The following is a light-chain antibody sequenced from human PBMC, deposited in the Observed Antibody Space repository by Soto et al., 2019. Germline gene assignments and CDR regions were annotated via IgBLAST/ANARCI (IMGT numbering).Light chain of an antibody. V-gene: IGKV3-11*01. CDR3: RRRSNWPQLT. Sequence: EIVLTQSPATLSLSPGERATLSCRASQSVSSYFAWYQLKPGQAPRLLIYDASNKATGIPARFSGSGSVTNLTLTISGLEPGDFAVYYCRRRSNWPQLTFGGGTKVEIK. CDR1: QSVSSY. J-gene: IGKJ4*01. CDR2: DAS.